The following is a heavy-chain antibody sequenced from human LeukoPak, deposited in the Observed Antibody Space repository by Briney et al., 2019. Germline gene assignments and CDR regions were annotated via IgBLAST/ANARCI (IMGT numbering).Heavy chain of an antibody. CDR3: AREGSDCSSTSCSGGFDP. CDR1: GGSISSSGYY. CDR2: IYYSGST. J-gene: IGHJ5*02. Sequence: PSETLSLTCAVSGGSISSSGYYWSWIRQPPGKGLEWIGYIYYSGSTNYNPSLKSRVTISVDTSKNQFSLKLSSVTAADTAVYYCAREGSDCSSTSCSGGFDPWGQGTLVTVSS. V-gene: IGHV4-61*08. D-gene: IGHD2-2*01.